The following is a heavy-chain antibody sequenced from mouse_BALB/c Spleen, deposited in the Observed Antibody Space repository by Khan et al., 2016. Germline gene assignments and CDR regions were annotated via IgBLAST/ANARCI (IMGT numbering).Heavy chain of an antibody. Sequence: EVELVESGGGLVQPGGSRKLSCAASGFTFSSFGMHWVRQAPEKGLEWVAYISSGSTTIYYADTVKGRFTISRDNPENTLFLHMTSLRSEDTAMYYCARNDYGYDFDYWGQGTTLTVSS. CDR3: ARNDYGYDFDY. V-gene: IGHV5-17*02. CDR2: ISSGSTTI. D-gene: IGHD2-2*01. CDR1: GFTFSSFG. J-gene: IGHJ2*01.